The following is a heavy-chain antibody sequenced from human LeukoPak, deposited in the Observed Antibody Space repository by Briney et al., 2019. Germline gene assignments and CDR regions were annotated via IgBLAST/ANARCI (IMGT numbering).Heavy chain of an antibody. CDR3: ARGGGTTFDY. CDR2: IHTSRTT. J-gene: IGHJ4*02. V-gene: IGHV4-4*07. D-gene: IGHD1-1*01. CDR1: GGSISSHY. Sequence: SETLSLTCTVSGGSISSHYWTWIRQPAGKGLEWIGRIHTSRTTNYNPSLQSRVTMSVDTSKNQFSLKLSSVTAADTAVYFCARGGGTTFDYWGQGALVTVSS.